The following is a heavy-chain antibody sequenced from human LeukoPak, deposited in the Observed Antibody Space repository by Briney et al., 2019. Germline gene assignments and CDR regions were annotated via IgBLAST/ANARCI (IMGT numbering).Heavy chain of an antibody. J-gene: IGHJ4*02. CDR3: ARALKPHVTETTRVY. D-gene: IGHD1-20*01. Sequence: ASVTVSCMASGDTFTSSGILLGPQAPGQGLEWMGWISAYNGNTNYAQKLQGRVTMTTDTSTSTAYMELRSLRSDDTAVYYCARALKPHVTETTRVYWGQGTLVTVSS. V-gene: IGHV1-18*01. CDR1: GDTFTSSG. CDR2: ISAYNGNT.